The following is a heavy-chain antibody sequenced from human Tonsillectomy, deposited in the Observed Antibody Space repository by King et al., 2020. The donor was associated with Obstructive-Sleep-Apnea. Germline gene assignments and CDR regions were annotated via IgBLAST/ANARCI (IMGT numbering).Heavy chain of an antibody. V-gene: IGHV3-9*01. D-gene: IGHD2/OR15-2a*01. J-gene: IGHJ6*02. CDR2: VSWNSGSI. CDR1: GFTFGDYA. CDR3: TKDLTPGLHFNYYSAMDV. Sequence: VQLVESGGGLVQPGRSLRLSCAASGFTFGDYAMHWVRQVPGKGLEWVSGVSWNSGSIGYADSVKGRFTISRDNAQNSLYLQMNSLRAEDTALYYCTKDLTPGLHFNYYSAMDVWGQGTTVTVSS.